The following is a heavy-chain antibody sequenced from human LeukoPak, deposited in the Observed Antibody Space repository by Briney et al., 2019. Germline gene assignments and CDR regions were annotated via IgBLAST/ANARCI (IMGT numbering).Heavy chain of an antibody. D-gene: IGHD3-9*01. CDR1: GFTFSSYA. CDR2: ISGSGGST. CDR3: AKPCSGTILTGWFDP. V-gene: IGHV3-23*01. Sequence: LAGGSLRLSCAASGFTFSSYAMTWVRQAPGKGLEWVSIISGSGGSTSYADSVKGRFTISRDNSKNTLYLQMNSLRAEDTALYYCAKPCSGTILTGWFDPWGQGTLVTVSS. J-gene: IGHJ5*02.